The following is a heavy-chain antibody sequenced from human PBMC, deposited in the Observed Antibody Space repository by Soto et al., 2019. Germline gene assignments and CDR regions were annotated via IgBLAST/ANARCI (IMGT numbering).Heavy chain of an antibody. CDR1: GFTFSSYG. Sequence: QVQLVASGGGVVQPGRSLRLSCAASGFTFSSYGMHWVRQAPGKGLEWVAVIWYDGSNKYYADSVKGRFTISRDNSKNTLYLQMNSLRAEDTAVYYCARDSRLNYDFWSGYFDYWGQGTLVTVSS. V-gene: IGHV3-33*01. D-gene: IGHD3-3*01. J-gene: IGHJ4*02. CDR3: ARDSRLNYDFWSGYFDY. CDR2: IWYDGSNK.